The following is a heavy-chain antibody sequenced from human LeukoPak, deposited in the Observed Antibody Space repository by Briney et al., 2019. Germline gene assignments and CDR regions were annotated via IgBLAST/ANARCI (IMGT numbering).Heavy chain of an antibody. V-gene: IGHV5-51*01. CDR2: IYPGDSDT. Sequence: GESLKISCKGSGYSFTSYWIGWVRQMPGKGLEGMGIIYPGDSDTRYSPSFQGQVTISADKSISTAYLQWSSLKASDTAMYYCARPKDYSSAGEYYFDYWGQGTLVTVSS. J-gene: IGHJ4*02. CDR3: ARPKDYSSAGEYYFDY. CDR1: GYSFTSYW. D-gene: IGHD6-25*01.